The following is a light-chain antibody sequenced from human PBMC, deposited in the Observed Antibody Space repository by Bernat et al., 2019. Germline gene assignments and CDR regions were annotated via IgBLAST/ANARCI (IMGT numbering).Light chain of an antibody. V-gene: IGKV3-20*01. CDR2: DAS. CDR3: LQYGTSFT. Sequence: EIVLTQSPGTLSLSPGERGTLSCRASQSVSSRNLAWYQQKPGQAPRLLIYDASSRATGTPDRFSGSGSGIDFTLTISRLEPDDFAVYFCLQYGTSFTFGPGTTVDIK. CDR1: QSVSSRN. J-gene: IGKJ3*01.